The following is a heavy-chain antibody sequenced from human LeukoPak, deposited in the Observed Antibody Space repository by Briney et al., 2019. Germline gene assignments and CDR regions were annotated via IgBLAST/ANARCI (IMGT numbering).Heavy chain of an antibody. CDR1: GGSISSYY. V-gene: IGHV4-59*08. D-gene: IGHD6-13*01. Sequence: SETLSLTCTVSGGSISSYYWSWIRQPPGKGLEWIGYIYYSGSTNYNPSLKSRVTVSVDTSKNQFSLKLSSVTAADTAVYYCARVIPAAGFFDYWGQGTLVTVSS. J-gene: IGHJ4*02. CDR2: IYYSGST. CDR3: ARVIPAAGFFDY.